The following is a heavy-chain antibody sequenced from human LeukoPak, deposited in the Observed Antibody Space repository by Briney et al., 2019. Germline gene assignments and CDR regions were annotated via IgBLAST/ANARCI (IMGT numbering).Heavy chain of an antibody. Sequence: GASVKVSCRASGYTFTSYGISWVRQAPGQGLEWMGWISAYNGNTNYAQKLQGRVTMTTDTSTSTAYMELRSLRSDDTAVYYCATTIAAAGTSDYWGQGTLVTVSS. CDR1: GYTFTSYG. J-gene: IGHJ4*02. D-gene: IGHD6-13*01. CDR2: ISAYNGNT. V-gene: IGHV1-18*04. CDR3: ATTIAAAGTSDY.